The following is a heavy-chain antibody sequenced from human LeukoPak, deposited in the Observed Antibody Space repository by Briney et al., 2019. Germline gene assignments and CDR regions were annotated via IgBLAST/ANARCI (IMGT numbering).Heavy chain of an antibody. CDR1: GGSFSGYY. J-gene: IGHJ5*02. V-gene: IGHV4-34*01. CDR3: DRGGHCSSTSCYTGAYPGGGQTRNWFDP. D-gene: IGHD2-2*02. Sequence: KASETLSLTCAVYGGSFSGYYWSWIRQPPGKGLEWIGEINHSGSTNYNPSLKSRVTISADTSKNQFSLKLSSVTAADTAVYYCDRGGHCSSTSCYTGAYPGGGQTRNWFDPWGQGTLVTVSS. CDR2: INHSGST.